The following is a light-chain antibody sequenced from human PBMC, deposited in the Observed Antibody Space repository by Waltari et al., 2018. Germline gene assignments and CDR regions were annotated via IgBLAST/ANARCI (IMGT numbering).Light chain of an antibody. Sequence: EIVMTQSPDSLAVSLGGGAAINCKSRRRVLYNSNNKNYLAWYQQKPRQPPNLLLNWASSRESGVPDRFSGGGSGTDFTLTISSLQAEDVAVYYCQQYYSSPISFGQGTRLEIK. CDR1: RRVLYNSNNKNY. CDR3: QQYYSSPIS. V-gene: IGKV4-1*01. J-gene: IGKJ5*01. CDR2: WAS.